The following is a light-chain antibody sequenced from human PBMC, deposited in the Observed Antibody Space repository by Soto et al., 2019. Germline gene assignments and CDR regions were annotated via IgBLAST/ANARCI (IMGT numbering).Light chain of an antibody. CDR2: KTS. Sequence: DSQMTHAPSTLSASVGDRVTITCRASQSIGSWLAWYQQKPGKAPNLLIYKTSSFASGVPSRFIGSGSGTEFTLTISSLQPDDLGVYYCQQYNRYQWTFGQGTKV. V-gene: IGKV1-5*03. CDR1: QSIGSW. CDR3: QQYNRYQWT. J-gene: IGKJ1*01.